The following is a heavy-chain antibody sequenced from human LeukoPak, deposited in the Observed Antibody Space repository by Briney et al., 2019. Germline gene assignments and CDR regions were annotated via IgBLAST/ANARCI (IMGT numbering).Heavy chain of an antibody. Sequence: GGSLRLSCAASGFTVSSNYMNWVRQAPGKELEWVSYISSSGSVIYYADSVKGRFTISRDNAKNSLYLQMNSLTDEDTAVYYCARDGATTGFFDYWGQGTLVTVSS. CDR1: GFTVSSNY. D-gene: IGHD1-26*01. J-gene: IGHJ4*02. V-gene: IGHV3-48*02. CDR3: ARDGATTGFFDY. CDR2: ISSSGSVI.